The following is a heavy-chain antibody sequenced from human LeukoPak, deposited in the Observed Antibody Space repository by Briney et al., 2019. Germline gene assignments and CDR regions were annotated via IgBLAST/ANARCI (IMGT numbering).Heavy chain of an antibody. V-gene: IGHV1-8*01. J-gene: IGHJ4*02. CDR1: GYTFTSYD. Sequence: ASVKVSCKASGYTFTSYDINWVRQATGQGLEWMGWMNPNSGNTGYAQKFQGSVTMTRNTSISTAYMELSSLRSEDTAVYYCARASNDFWSGYYDFDYWGQGTLVTVSS. CDR3: ARASNDFWSGYYDFDY. D-gene: IGHD3-3*01. CDR2: MNPNSGNT.